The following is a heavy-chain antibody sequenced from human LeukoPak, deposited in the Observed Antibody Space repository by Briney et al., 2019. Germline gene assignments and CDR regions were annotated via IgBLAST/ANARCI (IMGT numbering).Heavy chain of an antibody. D-gene: IGHD3-3*01. J-gene: IGHJ4*02. CDR2: FDPEDGET. Sequence: ASVKVSCKVSGYTLTELSMHWVRQAPGEGLEWMGGFDPEDGETIYAQKFQGRVTMTEDTSTDTAYMELSSLRSEDTAVYYCATSPILEWFLFDYWGQGTLVTVSS. CDR1: GYTLTELS. V-gene: IGHV1-24*01. CDR3: ATSPILEWFLFDY.